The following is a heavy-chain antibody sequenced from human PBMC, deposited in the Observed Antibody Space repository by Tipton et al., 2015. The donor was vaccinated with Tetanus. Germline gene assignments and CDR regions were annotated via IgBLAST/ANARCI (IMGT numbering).Heavy chain of an antibody. CDR2: ISHTGST. J-gene: IGHJ4*02. CDR1: GGSFSGHF. D-gene: IGHD5-12*01. V-gene: IGHV4-59*08. CDR3: VRHVSGMFSGFDSKF. Sequence: TLSLTCSVSGGSFSGHFWSWLRQPPGKGLEWIGYISHTGSTTYHPSLEGRVSISVDTSKNQFSLKLGSVTAADTAVYYCVRHVSGMFSGFDSKFWGQGTLVAVSS.